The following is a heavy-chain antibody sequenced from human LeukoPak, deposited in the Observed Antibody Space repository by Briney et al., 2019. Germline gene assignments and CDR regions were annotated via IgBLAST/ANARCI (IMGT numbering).Heavy chain of an antibody. CDR1: GGTFSSYA. J-gene: IGHJ6*02. V-gene: IGHV1-69*04. D-gene: IGHD3-22*01. CDR3: ASPNYDSSGYAYYYYGMDV. CDR2: IIPILGIA. Sequence: ASVKVSCKASGGTFSSYAISWVRQAPGQGLGWMGRIIPILGIANYAQKFQGRVTITADKSTSTAYMELSSLRSEDTAVYYCASPNYDSSGYAYYYYGMDVWGQGTTVTVSS.